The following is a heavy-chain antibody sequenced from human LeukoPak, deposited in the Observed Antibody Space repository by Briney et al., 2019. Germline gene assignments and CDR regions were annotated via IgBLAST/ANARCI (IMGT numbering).Heavy chain of an antibody. CDR2: ISAYNGNT. CDR1: VYTFTSYG. CDR3: ARTGVSSGYPTGY. D-gene: IGHD3-22*01. J-gene: IGHJ4*02. Sequence: ASVKVSCKASVYTFTSYGISGVRQAPGQGLEWMGWISAYNGNTNYAQKLQGRVTMTTDTSTSTTYIELRSLRSDDTAVYYCARTGVSSGYPTGYWGQGTLVTVSS. V-gene: IGHV1-18*01.